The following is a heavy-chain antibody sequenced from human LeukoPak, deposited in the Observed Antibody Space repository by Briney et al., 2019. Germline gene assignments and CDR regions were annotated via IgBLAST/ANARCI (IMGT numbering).Heavy chain of an antibody. CDR3: ARGLDLWYSSGWPEGHVAFDI. Sequence: ASVKVSCMASGYTFTSYGISWVRQAPGQGLEWMGWISAYNGNTNYAQKLQGRVTMTTDTSTSTAYMELRSLRSDDTAVYYCARGLDLWYSSGWPEGHVAFDIWGQGTMVTVSS. V-gene: IGHV1-18*01. CDR2: ISAYNGNT. J-gene: IGHJ3*02. CDR1: GYTFTSYG. D-gene: IGHD6-19*01.